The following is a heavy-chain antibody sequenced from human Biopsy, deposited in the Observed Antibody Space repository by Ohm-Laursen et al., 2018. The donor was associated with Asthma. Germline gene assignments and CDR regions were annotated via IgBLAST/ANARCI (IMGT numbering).Heavy chain of an antibody. CDR3: ARVRKDYYDSSGLSGGWFDP. D-gene: IGHD3-22*01. Sequence: ASVKVSYKASGYTFTNYAIHWVRQAPGQRPEWMGWINAGNGNTKYSQKFQGRVTITRDTSATTAYMELSSLRSEDTAVYYCARVRKDYYDSSGLSGGWFDPWGQGTLVTVSS. J-gene: IGHJ5*02. CDR1: GYTFTNYA. CDR2: INAGNGNT. V-gene: IGHV1-3*01.